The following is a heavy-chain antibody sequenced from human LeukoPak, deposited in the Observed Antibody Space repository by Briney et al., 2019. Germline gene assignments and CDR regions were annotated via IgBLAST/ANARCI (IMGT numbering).Heavy chain of an antibody. CDR2: ISAYNGNT. J-gene: IGHJ4*02. Sequence: GASVKVSCKASGYTFTSYDINWVRQAPGQGLEWMGWISAYNGNTNYAQKLQGRVTMTTDTSTSTAYMELRSLRSDDTAVYYCARIAYYYDSSGYFGYGTVKDYWGQGTLVTVSS. CDR3: ARIAYYYDSSGYFGYGTVKDY. V-gene: IGHV1-18*01. D-gene: IGHD3-22*01. CDR1: GYTFTSYD.